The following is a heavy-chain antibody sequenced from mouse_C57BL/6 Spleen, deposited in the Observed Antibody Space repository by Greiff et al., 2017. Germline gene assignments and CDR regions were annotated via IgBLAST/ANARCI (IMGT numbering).Heavy chain of an antibody. CDR1: GYTFTSYW. D-gene: IGHD2-4*01. Sequence: QVQLQQPGAELVRPGSSVKLSCKASGYTFTSYWMDWVKQRPGQGLEWIGNIYPSDSETHYNQKFKDKATLTVDKSSSTAYMQLSSLTSEDSAVYYCARSRGIYEYDSYFDYWGQGTTLTVSS. CDR3: ARSRGIYEYDSYFDY. CDR2: IYPSDSET. J-gene: IGHJ2*01. V-gene: IGHV1-61*01.